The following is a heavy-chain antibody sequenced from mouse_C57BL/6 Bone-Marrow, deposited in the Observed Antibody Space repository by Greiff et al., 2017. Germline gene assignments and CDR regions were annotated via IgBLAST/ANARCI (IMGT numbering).Heavy chain of an antibody. V-gene: IGHV5-15*01. CDR1: GFTFSDYG. Sequence: EVHLVESGGGLVQPGGSLKLSCAASGFTFSDYGMAWVRQAPRKGPEWVAFISNLAYSIYYADTVTGRFTISRENAKNTLYLEMSSLRSEDTAMYYCARHDGNYFDYWGQGTTLTVSS. CDR3: ARHDGNYFDY. CDR2: ISNLAYSI. J-gene: IGHJ2*01.